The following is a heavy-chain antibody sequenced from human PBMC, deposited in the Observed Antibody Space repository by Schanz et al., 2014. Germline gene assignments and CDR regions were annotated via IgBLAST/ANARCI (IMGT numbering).Heavy chain of an antibody. CDR1: GYTFSSNA. CDR3: ATSYSSSSYFYVMDV. CDR2: ISGSGGST. Sequence: EVQLVESGGGLVQPGGSLRLSCAASGYTFSSNAMSWVRQAPGKGLEWVSTISGSGGSTYYADSVKGRFTISRDNSKNTLSLQLNSLRAEDTAIYYCATSYSSSSYFYVMDVWGQGTTVTVSS. D-gene: IGHD6-6*01. V-gene: IGHV3-23*04. J-gene: IGHJ6*02.